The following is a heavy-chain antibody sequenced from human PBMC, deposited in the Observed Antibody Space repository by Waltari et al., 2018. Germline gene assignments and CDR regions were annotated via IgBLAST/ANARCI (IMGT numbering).Heavy chain of an antibody. Sequence: QVQLVQSGAEVKKPGASVRVSCKTSGYTFSRYDISWVRQATGQGLGWMGWENPNSGNTGFAKKFQGRVTMTRDTSISTAYMELSSLKSEDTAIYYCARPLLLHGDGMGYWGQGTLVTVSS. CDR1: GYTFSRYD. J-gene: IGHJ4*02. CDR3: ARPLLLHGDGMGY. V-gene: IGHV1-8*01. D-gene: IGHD3-22*01. CDR2: ENPNSGNT.